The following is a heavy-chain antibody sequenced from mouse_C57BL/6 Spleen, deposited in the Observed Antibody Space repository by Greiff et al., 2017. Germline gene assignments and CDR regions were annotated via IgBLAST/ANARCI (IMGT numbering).Heavy chain of an antibody. CDR1: GFTFSDYY. CDR2: INYDGSRS. Sequence: EVKLVESEGGLVQPGSSMKLSCTASGFTFSDYYMAWVRPVPEKGLEWVANINYDGSRSYYLDSLKSRFIISRDEAKTILYLQLSSLKSKDTATDYCARVLWAYFDYWGQGTTLTVSS. CDR3: ARVLWAYFDY. V-gene: IGHV5-16*01. D-gene: IGHD6-2*01. J-gene: IGHJ2*01.